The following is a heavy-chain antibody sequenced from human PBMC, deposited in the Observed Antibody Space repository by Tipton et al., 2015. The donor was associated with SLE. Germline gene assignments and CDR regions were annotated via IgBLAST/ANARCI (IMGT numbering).Heavy chain of an antibody. Sequence: TLSLTCTVSGGVISGCYWGWIRQPAGKGLEWIGRISTGGNTKYNPSLESRVTLSADASKAQFSLKLTSGTAADTAVYYCVVCSPSSCAYFDYGGQGRLVTVSS. CDR2: ISTGGNT. CDR1: GGVISGCY. CDR3: VVCSPSSCAYFDY. D-gene: IGHD2-2*01. J-gene: IGHJ4*02. V-gene: IGHV4-4*07.